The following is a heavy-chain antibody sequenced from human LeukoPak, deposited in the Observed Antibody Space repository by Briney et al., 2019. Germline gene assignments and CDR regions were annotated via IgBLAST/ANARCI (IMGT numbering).Heavy chain of an antibody. CDR2: MNPNSGNT. CDR1: GYTFTDFD. V-gene: IGHV1-8*01. D-gene: IGHD2-15*01. Sequence: GASVKVSCKASGYTFTDFDINWVRQATGQGLEWMGWMNPNSGNTGYTQKFQGRVTMTRNTSISTAYMELSSLRSEDTAVYYCARGLSCSGGSCDSFWGQGTLVTVSS. J-gene: IGHJ4*02. CDR3: ARGLSCSGGSCDSF.